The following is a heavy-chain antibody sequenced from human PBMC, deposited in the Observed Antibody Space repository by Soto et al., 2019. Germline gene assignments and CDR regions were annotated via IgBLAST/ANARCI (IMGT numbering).Heavy chain of an antibody. J-gene: IGHJ3*02. CDR2: IIPIFGTA. CDR1: GGTFSSYA. Sequence: SVKVSCKASGGTFSSYAISWVRQAPGQGLAWMGGIIPIFGTANFAQKFQGRVTITADESTSTAYMELSSLRSEDTAVYYCARDFNYYDSSGYYSQGYDAFDIWGQGTMVTVSS. D-gene: IGHD3-22*01. CDR3: ARDFNYYDSSGYYSQGYDAFDI. V-gene: IGHV1-69*13.